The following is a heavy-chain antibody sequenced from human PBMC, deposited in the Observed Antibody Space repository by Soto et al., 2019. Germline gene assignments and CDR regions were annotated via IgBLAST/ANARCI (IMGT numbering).Heavy chain of an antibody. V-gene: IGHV3-23*01. Sequence: GGSLRLSCAASGFTFSSYAMSWVRQAPGKGLEWVSTISGSGGSTYYAASVNGRFTISRDNSKKTLYLHMNSLRLEDTAVYYCASPLYCNGGNCYDSFDYWGRGALVTVSS. CDR2: ISGSGGST. D-gene: IGHD2-15*01. CDR3: ASPLYCNGGNCYDSFDY. CDR1: GFTFSSYA. J-gene: IGHJ4*02.